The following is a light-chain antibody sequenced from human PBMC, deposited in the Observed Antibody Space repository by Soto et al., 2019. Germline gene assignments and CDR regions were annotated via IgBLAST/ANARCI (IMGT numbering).Light chain of an antibody. V-gene: IGLV1-44*01. CDR2: DNH. J-gene: IGLJ3*02. CDR3: ASWDNSLNGLV. Sequence: QSVLTQPPSASGTPGQRVTISCSGSSSNIGRNSVNWYQQVPGTAPKVVIYDNHQRPSGVPDRFSGSKSGTSASLGISGLQPEDEADYYCASWDNSLNGLVFGGGTQLTVL. CDR1: SSNIGRNS.